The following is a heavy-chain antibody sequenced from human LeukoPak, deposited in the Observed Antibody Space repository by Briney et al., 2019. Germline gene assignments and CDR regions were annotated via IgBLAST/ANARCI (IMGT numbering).Heavy chain of an antibody. J-gene: IGHJ4*02. D-gene: IGHD6-19*01. CDR3: ARDDITVAALIDY. Sequence: KPGRSLRLSCAASGFTFSDYYMSWIRQAPGKGLEWVSYISSSSSTIYYADSVKGRFTISRDNAKNSLYLQMNSLRAEDTAVYYCARDDITVAALIDYWGQGTLVTVSS. V-gene: IGHV3-11*01. CDR1: GFTFSDYY. CDR2: ISSSSSTI.